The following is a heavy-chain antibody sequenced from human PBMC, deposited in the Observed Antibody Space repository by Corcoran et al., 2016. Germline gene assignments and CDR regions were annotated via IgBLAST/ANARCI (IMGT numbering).Heavy chain of an antibody. CDR3: SRDPGYRGYSVFDF. V-gene: IGHV3-74*01. CDR1: GFTFSSYW. J-gene: IGHJ4*02. Sequence: EVQLVESGGGLVQPGGSLRLSCAASGFTFSSYWMHWVRQAPGKGLVWVSRISGDGQRTTYADSVKGRFTISRANDKNKLYLQMNSPRAEDTAMYYCSRDPGYRGYSVFDFWGRGSLVTVSS. D-gene: IGHD3-22*01. CDR2: ISGDGQRT.